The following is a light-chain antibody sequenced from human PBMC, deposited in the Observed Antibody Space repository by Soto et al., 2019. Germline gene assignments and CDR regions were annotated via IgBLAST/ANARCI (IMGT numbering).Light chain of an antibody. V-gene: IGKV3-11*01. CDR3: QQRFDWPLN. Sequence: SVLTQSPATLSLSPGERASLSCRASQIVGTTLAWYQQRPGQAPRLLIYDASKRAAGIPARFSGRGSGTDFTLTISSLDPEDFAVYYCQQRFDWPLNFGGGTKVESK. CDR2: DAS. J-gene: IGKJ4*01. CDR1: QIVGTT.